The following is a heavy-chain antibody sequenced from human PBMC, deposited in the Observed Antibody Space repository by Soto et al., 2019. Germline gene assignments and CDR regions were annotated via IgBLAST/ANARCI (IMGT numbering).Heavy chain of an antibody. J-gene: IGHJ6*02. Sequence: GGSLRLSCVTYGLTFTDYWMSWVRQAPGKGLEWVANIKQDGSEKYYLDSVKGRFTISRDNARNSLYLQMNSLRAEDTAVYYCAREAGLAAAGTEYYYYYYGMDVWGQGTTVTVSS. CDR3: AREAGLAAAGTEYYYYYYGMDV. CDR1: GLTFTDYW. D-gene: IGHD6-13*01. CDR2: IKQDGSEK. V-gene: IGHV3-7*03.